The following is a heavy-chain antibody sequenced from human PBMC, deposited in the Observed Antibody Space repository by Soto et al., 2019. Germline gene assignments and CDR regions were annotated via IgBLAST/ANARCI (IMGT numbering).Heavy chain of an antibody. CDR1: GFTFSSYS. Sequence: EVQLVESGGGLVQPGGSLRLSCAASGFTFSSYSMNWVRQAPGKGLEWVSYISSSSSTIYYADSVKGRFTISRDNAKNSLYLQMNSLRAEDTAVYHCAREGVLRFLEWLSPYFDYWGQGTLVTVSS. V-gene: IGHV3-48*01. D-gene: IGHD3-3*01. J-gene: IGHJ4*02. CDR2: ISSSSSTI. CDR3: AREGVLRFLEWLSPYFDY.